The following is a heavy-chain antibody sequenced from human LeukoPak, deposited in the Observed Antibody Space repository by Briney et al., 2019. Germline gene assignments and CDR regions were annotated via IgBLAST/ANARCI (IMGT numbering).Heavy chain of an antibody. J-gene: IGHJ4*02. CDR1: GGSISSYY. V-gene: IGHV4-59*01. Sequence: SETLSLTCTVSGGSISSYYWSWIRQPPGKGLEWIGYIYYSGSTNYNPSLKSRVTISVDTSKNQFSLKLSSVTAADTAVYYCARQLELLEGEYYFDYWGQGTLVTVSS. CDR3: ARQLELLEGEYYFDY. D-gene: IGHD1-7*01. CDR2: IYYSGST.